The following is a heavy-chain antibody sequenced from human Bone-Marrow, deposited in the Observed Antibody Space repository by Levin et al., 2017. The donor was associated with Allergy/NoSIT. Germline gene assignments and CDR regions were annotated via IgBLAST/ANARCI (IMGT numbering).Heavy chain of an antibody. J-gene: IGHJ2*01. V-gene: IGHV3-7*03. CDR3: ARGWAVDWYFDL. CDR2: IKQDGSEK. Sequence: GESLKISCAASGFTFSSYWMSWVRQAPGKGLEWVANIKQDGSEKYYVDSVKGRFTISRDNAKNSLYLQMNSLRAEDTAVYYCARGWAVDWYFDLWGRGTLVTVSS. D-gene: IGHD2-2*01. CDR1: GFTFSSYW.